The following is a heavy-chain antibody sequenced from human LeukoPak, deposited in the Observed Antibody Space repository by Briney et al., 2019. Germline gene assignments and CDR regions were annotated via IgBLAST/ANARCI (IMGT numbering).Heavy chain of an antibody. J-gene: IGHJ6*03. Sequence: PGGSLRLSCAASGFTFSTFAMIWVRQPPGKGLEWVSSIFPSGGEIHYADSVRGRFTISRDNSKSTLYLQMNSLRAEDTAVYYCARDSASIVVVPAAMTYYYYYMDVWGKGTTVTISS. CDR3: ARDSASIVVVPAAMTYYYYYMDV. CDR1: GFTFSTFA. D-gene: IGHD2-2*01. V-gene: IGHV3-23*01. CDR2: IFPSGGEI.